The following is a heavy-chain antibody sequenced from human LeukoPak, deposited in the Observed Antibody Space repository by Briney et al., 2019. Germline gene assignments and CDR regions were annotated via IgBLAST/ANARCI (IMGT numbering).Heavy chain of an antibody. CDR2: ITASGHTT. Sequence: PGGSLRLSCVASGFTFSSYAMSWVRQAPGKGLEWVSAITASGHTTYYADSVKGRFTISRDNSKNTLYLQMNSLRAEDTAVYYCARDLMPWPDSSGGYWGQGTLVTVSS. CDR1: GFTFSSYA. V-gene: IGHV3-23*01. J-gene: IGHJ4*02. CDR3: ARDLMPWPDSSGGY. D-gene: IGHD3-22*01.